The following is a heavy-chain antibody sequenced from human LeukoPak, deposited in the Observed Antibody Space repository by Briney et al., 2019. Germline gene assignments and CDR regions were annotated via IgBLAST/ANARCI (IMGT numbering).Heavy chain of an antibody. Sequence: ASVKVSCKASGYTFTSYYMHWVRQAPGQGLEWMGIINPSGGSTSYAQKFQGRVTMTRDTSTSTVYMELSSLRSEDTAVYYCARYFRGANYYDSSGYNNWFDPWGQGTLVTVSS. D-gene: IGHD3-22*01. J-gene: IGHJ5*02. CDR1: GYTFTSYY. CDR3: ARYFRGANYYDSSGYNNWFDP. V-gene: IGHV1-46*01. CDR2: INPSGGST.